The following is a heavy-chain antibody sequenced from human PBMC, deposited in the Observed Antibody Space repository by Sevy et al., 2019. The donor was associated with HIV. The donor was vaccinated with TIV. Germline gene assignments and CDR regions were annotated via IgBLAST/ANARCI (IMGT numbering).Heavy chain of an antibody. Sequence: GGSLRLSCAASGFTFSSYEMNWVRQAPGKGLEWISYISNSGTAMYYSDSVRGRFTISRDKARRSLYLQMNSLRAEDRAVYYCARDLPPSATTVPHFDCWGQGTLVTVSS. CDR2: ISNSGTAM. CDR3: ARDLPPSATTVPHFDC. J-gene: IGHJ4*02. D-gene: IGHD4-17*01. V-gene: IGHV3-48*03. CDR1: GFTFSSYE.